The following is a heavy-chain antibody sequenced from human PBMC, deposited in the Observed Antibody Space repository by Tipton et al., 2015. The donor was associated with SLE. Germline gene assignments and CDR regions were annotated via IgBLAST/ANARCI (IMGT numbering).Heavy chain of an antibody. CDR1: GGSISNGGYY. CDR3: ARAGPRGSTSGYWYFDL. D-gene: IGHD6-6*01. V-gene: IGHV4-31*03. J-gene: IGHJ2*01. Sequence: TLSLTCSFSGGSISNGGYYWTWIRQHPGKGLEWIGYIYYTGKTVYNPSLKSRLTISVDTSHNQFSLRLSSMTAADTAVYYCARAGPRGSTSGYWYFDLWGRGTLVTVSS. CDR2: IYYTGKT.